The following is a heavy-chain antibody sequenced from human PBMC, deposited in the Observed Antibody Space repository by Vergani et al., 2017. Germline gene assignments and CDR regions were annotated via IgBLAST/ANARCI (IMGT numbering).Heavy chain of an antibody. Sequence: QVQLVQSGAEVKKPGASVKVSCKASGYTFTGYYMHWVRQAPGQGLEWMGWINPNSGGTNYAQKFQGWVTMTRDTSISTAYMELSRLRSDDTAVYYCAIGYSSSWYSVSYYYYYGMDVWGQGTTVTVSS. CDR2: INPNSGGT. J-gene: IGHJ6*02. CDR1: GYTFTGYY. V-gene: IGHV1-2*04. D-gene: IGHD6-13*01. CDR3: AIGYSSSWYSVSYYYYYGMDV.